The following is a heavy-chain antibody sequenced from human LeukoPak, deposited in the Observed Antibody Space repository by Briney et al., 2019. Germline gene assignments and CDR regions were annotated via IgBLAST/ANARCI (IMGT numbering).Heavy chain of an antibody. CDR3: ARDYRYCSSTSCYAFDY. CDR1: GYSISSGYY. D-gene: IGHD2-2*01. V-gene: IGHV4-38-2*02. Sequence: SETLSLTCAVSGYSISSGYYWGWIRQPPGKGLEWIGNMYHSGSTYYNPSLKSRVTISVDTSKNQFSLKLSFVTAADTAVYYCARDYRYCSSTSCYAFDYWGQGTLVTVSS. CDR2: MYHSGST. J-gene: IGHJ4*02.